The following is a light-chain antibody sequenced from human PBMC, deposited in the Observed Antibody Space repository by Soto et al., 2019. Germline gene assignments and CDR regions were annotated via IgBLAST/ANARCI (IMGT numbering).Light chain of an antibody. CDR3: SSYTSSSTPLV. Sequence: QSVLTQPASVSGSPGQSITISCTGTSSDVGGYNYVSWYQQHPGKAPKLMIYDVSNRPSGVSNRFSGSKSGNTASLTISGXXXXXXXXYYCSSYTSSSTPLVFGTGTKLTV. V-gene: IGLV2-14*01. CDR1: SSDVGGYNY. J-gene: IGLJ1*01. CDR2: DVS.